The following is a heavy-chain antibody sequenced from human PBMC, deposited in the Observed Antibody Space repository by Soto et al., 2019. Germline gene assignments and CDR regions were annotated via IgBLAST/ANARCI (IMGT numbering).Heavy chain of an antibody. V-gene: IGHV4-59*12. CDR1: GGSISSYY. D-gene: IGHD3-10*01. Sequence: SETLSLTCTVSGGSISSYYWSWIRQPPGKGLEWIGYIYYSGSTNYNPSLKSRVTISVDTSNNQFSLKLSSVTAADTAVYYCARENNVLPGGYFDYWGQGTLVTVSS. J-gene: IGHJ4*02. CDR3: ARENNVLPGGYFDY. CDR2: IYYSGST.